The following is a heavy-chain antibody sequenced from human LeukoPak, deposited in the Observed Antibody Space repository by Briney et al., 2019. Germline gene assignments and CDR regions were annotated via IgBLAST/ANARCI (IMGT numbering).Heavy chain of an antibody. J-gene: IGHJ4*02. CDR2: ISSSSSYI. CDR3: ARTYDFWSGTTDY. V-gene: IGHV3-21*01. CDR1: GFTFSSYS. Sequence: GGSLRLSCAASGFTFSSYSMNWARQAPGKGLEWVSSISSSSSYIYYADSVKGRFTISRDNAKNSLYLQMNSLRAEDTAVYYCARTYDFWSGTTDYWGQGTLVTVSS. D-gene: IGHD3-3*01.